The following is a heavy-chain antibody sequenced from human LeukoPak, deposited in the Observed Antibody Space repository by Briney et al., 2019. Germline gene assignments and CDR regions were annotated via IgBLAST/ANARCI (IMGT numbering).Heavy chain of an antibody. Sequence: GGSLRLSCAASGFTFSGYAMSWVRQAPGKGLEWVSAISGSGGSTYYADSVKGRFTISRDNSKNTLYLQMNSLRAEDTAVYYCANLADYCSSTSCINFDYWGQGTLVTVSS. J-gene: IGHJ4*02. CDR1: GFTFSGYA. CDR2: ISGSGGST. V-gene: IGHV3-23*01. D-gene: IGHD2-2*01. CDR3: ANLADYCSSTSCINFDY.